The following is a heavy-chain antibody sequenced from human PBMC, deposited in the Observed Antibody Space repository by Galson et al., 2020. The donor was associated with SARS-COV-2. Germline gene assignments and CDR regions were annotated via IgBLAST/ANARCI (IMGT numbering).Heavy chain of an antibody. CDR3: ARTPIRAYYYYGMDV. J-gene: IGHJ6*02. Sequence: SGPTLVKPTETLTLTCTVSGFSLSNARMGVSWIRQPPGKALEWLAHIFSNDDKSYSTSLKSRLTISKDTSKSQVVLTMTNMDPVDTATYYCARTPIRAYYYYGMDVWGQGTTVTVSS. CDR2: IFSNDDK. CDR1: GFSLSNARMG. V-gene: IGHV2-26*01.